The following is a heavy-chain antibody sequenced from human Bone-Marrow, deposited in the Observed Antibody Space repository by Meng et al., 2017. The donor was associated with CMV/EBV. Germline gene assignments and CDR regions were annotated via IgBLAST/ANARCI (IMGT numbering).Heavy chain of an antibody. CDR1: GYTFTSYY. CDR3: ACPSVAAADPYYYYYYGMDV. J-gene: IGHJ6*02. V-gene: IGHV1-46*01. D-gene: IGHD6-13*01. Sequence: ASVKVSCKASGYTFTSYYMHWVRQAPGQGLEWMGVINPSGGGTNYAQKFQGRVTITTDESTSTAYMELSSLRSEDTAVYYCACPSVAAADPYYYYYYGMDVWGQGTTVTVSS. CDR2: INPSGGGT.